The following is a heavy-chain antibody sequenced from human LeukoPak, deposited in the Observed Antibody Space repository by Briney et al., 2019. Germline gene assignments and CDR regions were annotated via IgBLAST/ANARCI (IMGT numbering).Heavy chain of an antibody. J-gene: IGHJ4*02. CDR1: GGTFSSYA. D-gene: IGHD2-15*01. CDR2: IIPIFGTA. CDR3: ARDHCSGGGCFYYFDY. Sequence: PGASVKVSCKASGGTFSSYAISWVRQAPGQGLEWMGGIIPIFGTANYAQKFQGRVTITADESTSTAYMELSSLRSEDTAVYYCARDHCSGGGCFYYFDYWGQGTLVTVSS. V-gene: IGHV1-69*01.